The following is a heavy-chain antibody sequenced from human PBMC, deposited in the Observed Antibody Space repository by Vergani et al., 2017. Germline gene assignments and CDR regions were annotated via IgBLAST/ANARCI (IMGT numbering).Heavy chain of an antibody. CDR2: IWYDGSNK. Sequence: QVQLVESGGGVVQPGRSLRLSCAASGFTFSSYGMHWVRQAPGKGLEWVAVIWYDGSNKYYADSVKGRFTISRDNSKNTLYLQMNSLRAEDTAVYYCARDCRRGWYSSNWLDPWGQGTLVTVSS. CDR3: ARDCRRGWYSSNWLDP. J-gene: IGHJ5*02. CDR1: GFTFSSYG. D-gene: IGHD6-13*01. V-gene: IGHV3-33*01.